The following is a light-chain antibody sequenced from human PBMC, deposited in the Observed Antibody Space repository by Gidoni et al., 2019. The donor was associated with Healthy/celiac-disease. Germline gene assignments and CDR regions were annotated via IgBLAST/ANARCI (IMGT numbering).Light chain of an antibody. CDR2: QDS. CDR1: KLGDKY. Sequence: SYELTQPPSVSVSPGQTASITCPGDKLGDKYACWYQQKPGQSPVLVIYQDSKRPSGIPERFSGSNSGSTATLTISGTQAMDEADYYCQAWDSSRVVFGGGTKLTVL. J-gene: IGLJ2*01. V-gene: IGLV3-1*01. CDR3: QAWDSSRVV.